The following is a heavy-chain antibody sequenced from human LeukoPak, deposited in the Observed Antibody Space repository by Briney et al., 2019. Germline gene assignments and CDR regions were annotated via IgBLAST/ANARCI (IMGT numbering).Heavy chain of an antibody. D-gene: IGHD2-15*01. Sequence: ASVKVSCKASGYTFTAYYMHWVRQAPRQGLEWMGWINPNNGGTNYAQKFRGRVTMTRDTSISTAYMELSRLRSDDTAVYYCARGGGYCSGGSCYVFYYAMDVWGQGTTVTVSS. CDR1: GYTFTAYY. CDR3: ARGGGYCSGGSCYVFYYAMDV. CDR2: INPNNGGT. J-gene: IGHJ6*02. V-gene: IGHV1-2*02.